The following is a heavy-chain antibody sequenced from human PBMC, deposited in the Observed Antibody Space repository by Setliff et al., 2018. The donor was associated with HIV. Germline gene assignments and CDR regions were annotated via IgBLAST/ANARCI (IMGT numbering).Heavy chain of an antibody. CDR3: ERVLYISGWYGPVVKALDM. J-gene: IGHJ3*02. D-gene: IGHD6-19*01. V-gene: IGHV3-7*01. CDR1: GFTFRSHW. CDR2: IKQGGTEN. Sequence: PGGSLRLSFAASGFTFRSHWMSWVRQAPGKGLEWVANIKQGGTENYSVDSVKGRFTISRDDAKNELFLQMNSRRAEDTAMYYCERVLYISGWYGPVVKALDMWGQGTMVTVSS.